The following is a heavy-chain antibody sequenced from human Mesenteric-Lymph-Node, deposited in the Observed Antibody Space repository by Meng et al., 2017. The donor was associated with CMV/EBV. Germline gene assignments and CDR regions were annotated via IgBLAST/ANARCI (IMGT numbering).Heavy chain of an antibody. J-gene: IGHJ4*02. CDR2: ISCDGTNK. CDR1: GFTFSDYT. CDR3: AGDFDY. V-gene: IGHV3-30-3*01. Sequence: GESLKISCAASGFTFSDYTIHWVRQAPGKGLEWVTLISCDGTNKFYADSVKGRFTISRDNAKNSLYLQMNSLRAEDTAVYYCAGDFDYWGQGTLVTVSS.